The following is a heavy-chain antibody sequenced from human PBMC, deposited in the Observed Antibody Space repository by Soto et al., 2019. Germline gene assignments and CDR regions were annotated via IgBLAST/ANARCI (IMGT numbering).Heavy chain of an antibody. CDR2: INGDYGNT. CDR1: RYTLCILE. Sequence: GASVKVSSKASRYTLCILEMHGARKAPGQGLEWMGRINGDYGNTQYAQKFRGRVTMTTDTSTTTVYMELTNLRSDDTAVYYCARCIQGDYYYGRDVWGQGTTVTVSS. CDR3: ARCIQGDYYYGRDV. D-gene: IGHD5-18*01. V-gene: IGHV1-18*01. J-gene: IGHJ6*02.